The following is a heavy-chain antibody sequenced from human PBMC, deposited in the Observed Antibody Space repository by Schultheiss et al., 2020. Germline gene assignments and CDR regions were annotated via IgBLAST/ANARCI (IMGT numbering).Heavy chain of an antibody. D-gene: IGHD3-22*01. CDR3: AKDPDYYDSS. CDR2: ISWNSGSI. CDR1: GFTFSSYA. Sequence: SLRLSCAASGFTFSSYAMSWVRQAPGKGLEWVSGISWNSGSIGYADSVKGRFTISRDNAKNSLYLQMNSLRAEDTALYYCAKDPDYYDSSWGQGTLVTVSS. J-gene: IGHJ4*02. V-gene: IGHV3-9*01.